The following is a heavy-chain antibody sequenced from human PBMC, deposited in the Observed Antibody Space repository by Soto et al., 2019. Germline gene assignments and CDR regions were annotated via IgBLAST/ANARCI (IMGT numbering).Heavy chain of an antibody. CDR2: ISNDGSEK. V-gene: IGHV3-30*18. D-gene: IGHD1-26*01. CDR1: GFTFSTKG. J-gene: IGHJ6*02. CDR3: AKDLSYLSYYGMDV. Sequence: QVQLVESGGGVVQPGRSLRLSCAASGFTFSTKGMHWVRQAPGKGLEWVAVISNDGSEKYNADSVKGRFTISRDNSKNTLYLQMNSLRAEDTAVYYCAKDLSYLSYYGMDVWGQGTTVTVSS.